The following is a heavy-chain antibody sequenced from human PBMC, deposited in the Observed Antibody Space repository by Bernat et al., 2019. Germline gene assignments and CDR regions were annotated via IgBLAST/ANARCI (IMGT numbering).Heavy chain of an antibody. D-gene: IGHD3-22*01. J-gene: IGHJ3*02. Sequence: EVQLVESGGGLVKPGGSLRLSCAASGFTFSNAWMNWVRQAPGKGLEWVGRIKSKTDGGTTDYAAPVKGRFTISRDDSKNTLYLQMNSLKTEDTAVYYCTDSSGYHFYNAFDIWGQGTMVTVSS. CDR3: TDSSGYHFYNAFDI. CDR1: GFTFSNAW. V-gene: IGHV3-15*07. CDR2: IKSKTDGGTT.